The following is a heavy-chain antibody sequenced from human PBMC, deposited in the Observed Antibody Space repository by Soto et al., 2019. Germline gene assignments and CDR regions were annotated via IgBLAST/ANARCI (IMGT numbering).Heavy chain of an antibody. V-gene: IGHV4-59*01. J-gene: IGHJ4*02. CDR2: ISYSGNT. Sequence: SETLSLTCTVSGGSISSYYWSWIRQPPGKGLEWIGYISYSGNTNYNPSLKSRVTMSVDTPKNQFSLRLSSVTTADTAVYYCAGLRGYAGSPIDYWGQGTLVTVS. CDR3: AGLRGYAGSPIDY. D-gene: IGHD2-15*01. CDR1: GGSISSYY.